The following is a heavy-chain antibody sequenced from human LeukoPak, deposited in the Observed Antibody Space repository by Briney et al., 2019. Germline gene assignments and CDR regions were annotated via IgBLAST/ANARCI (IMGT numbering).Heavy chain of an antibody. D-gene: IGHD1-1*01. J-gene: IGHJ4*01. CDR3: ATASGGGDNWLIDF. CDR2: INPGNGNA. CDR1: GYTFTSSA. V-gene: IGHV1-3*01. Sequence: ASVKVSCKASGYTFTSSAMHWVRQAPGQRLEWMGWINPGNGNAKYSQNFQGRVSITRDTSASTAYMELSSLGSEDTAVYYCATASGGGDNWLIDFWGHGTLVTVSS.